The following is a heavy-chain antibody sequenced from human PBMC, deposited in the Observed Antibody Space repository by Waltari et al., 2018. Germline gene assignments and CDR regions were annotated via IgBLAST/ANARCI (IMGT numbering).Heavy chain of an antibody. CDR2: IWYDGSNK. J-gene: IGHJ4*02. CDR1: GFTFSSYG. Sequence: QVQLVESGGGVVQPGRSLRLSCAASGFTFSSYGMHRLRQAPGKGLEWVAVIWYDGSNKYYADSVKGRFTISRDNSKNTLYLQMNSLRAEDTAVYYCARDYYDSSGPLPDYWGQGTLVTVSS. D-gene: IGHD3-22*01. CDR3: ARDYYDSSGPLPDY. V-gene: IGHV3-33*01.